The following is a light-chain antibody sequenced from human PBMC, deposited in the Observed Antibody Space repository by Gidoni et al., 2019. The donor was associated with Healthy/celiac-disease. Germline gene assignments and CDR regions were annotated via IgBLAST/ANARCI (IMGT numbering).Light chain of an antibody. J-gene: IGKJ5*01. CDR2: LGS. V-gene: IGKV2-28*01. CDR1: QSLLHSNGYNY. CDR3: MQALQTPLT. Sequence: DIVMTQSPLSLPVTPGEPASISCRSSQSLLHSNGYNYFDLYLQKPGQSPQHLIYLGSNRASGVPDRFSGSGSGTDFTLKISRVEAEDVGVYYCMQALQTPLTFGQGTRLEIK.